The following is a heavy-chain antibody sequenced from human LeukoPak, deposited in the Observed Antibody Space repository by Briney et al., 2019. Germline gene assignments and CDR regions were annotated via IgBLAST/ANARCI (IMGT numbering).Heavy chain of an antibody. CDR3: ARADYYYDEY. CDR2: INHSGST. V-gene: IGHV4-34*01. CDR1: GGSFSGYY. Sequence: SETLSLTCAVYGGSFSGYYWSWIRQPPGKGLEWIGEINHSGSTNHNPSLKSRVTISVDTSKNQFSLKLSSVTAADTAVYYCARADYYYDEYWGQGTLVTVSS. D-gene: IGHD3-22*01. J-gene: IGHJ4*02.